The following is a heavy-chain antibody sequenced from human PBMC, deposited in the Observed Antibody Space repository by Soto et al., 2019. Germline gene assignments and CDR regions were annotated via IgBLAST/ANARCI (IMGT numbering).Heavy chain of an antibody. CDR3: ARDRGYSYGYPYFDY. V-gene: IGHV4-59*01. CDR1: GGSSSSYY. D-gene: IGHD5-18*01. CDR2: IYYSGST. J-gene: IGHJ4*02. Sequence: ASETLSLTCTVSGGSSSSYYWSWIRQPPGKGLEWIGYIYYSGSTNYNPSLKSRVTISVDTSKNQFSLKLSSVTAADTAVYYCARDRGYSYGYPYFDYWGQGTLVTVSS.